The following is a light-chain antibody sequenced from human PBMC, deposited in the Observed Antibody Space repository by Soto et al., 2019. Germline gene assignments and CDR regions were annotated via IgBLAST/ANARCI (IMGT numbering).Light chain of an antibody. CDR1: XXIRDD. Sequence: AIQMTQSPSSLSASVGDRVTITCRASXXIRDDLGWYQQKPGKAPNLLIYASSNLQSGVPSRFSGSGSGTDFTLTISSLQPEDFATYYCLQDYNFPRTFGQGTKVEI. J-gene: IGKJ1*01. CDR3: LQDYNFPRT. V-gene: IGKV1-6*01. CDR2: ASS.